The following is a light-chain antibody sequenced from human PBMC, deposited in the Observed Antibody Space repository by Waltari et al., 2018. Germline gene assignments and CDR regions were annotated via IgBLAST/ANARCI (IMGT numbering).Light chain of an antibody. CDR3: QQTFTIPWT. CDR1: QSISNY. CDR2: AAF. Sequence: DIQMTQSPSSLSASVGDRVTITCRASQSISNYLNWYQQKVGKVPKLLTYAAFSLESGVPSRFSGSGSGTDFTLTISSLQPEDFATYYCQQTFTIPWTFGQGTKVEIK. V-gene: IGKV1-39*01. J-gene: IGKJ1*01.